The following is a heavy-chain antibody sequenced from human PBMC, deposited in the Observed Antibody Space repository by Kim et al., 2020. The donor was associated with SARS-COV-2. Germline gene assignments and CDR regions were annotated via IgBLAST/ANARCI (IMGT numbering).Heavy chain of an antibody. CDR2: ISSSGSTI. D-gene: IGHD5-18*01. J-gene: IGHJ3*02. Sequence: GGSLRLSCAASGFTFSSYEMNWVRQAPGKGLEWVSYISSSGSTIYYADSVKGRFTISRDNAKNSLYLQMNSLRAEDTAVYYCASGDTGGYSYGSRRPGAFDIWGQGTMVTVSS. CDR3: ASGDTGGYSYGSRRPGAFDI. V-gene: IGHV3-48*03. CDR1: GFTFSSYE.